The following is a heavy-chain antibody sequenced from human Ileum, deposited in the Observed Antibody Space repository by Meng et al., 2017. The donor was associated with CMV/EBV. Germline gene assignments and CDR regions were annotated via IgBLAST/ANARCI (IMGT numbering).Heavy chain of an antibody. CDR2: IWYDGNKK. D-gene: IGHD2-2*01. Sequence: FTLCNYGIHWVRQAPGKGLEWVAVIWYDGNKKFYADSVKGRFTISRDNSKNTVYLQMNSLRGEDTAVYYCAKDYTHFCTSTTCYPPEHWGQGTLVTVSS. V-gene: IGHV3-33*06. CDR3: AKDYTHFCTSTTCYPPEH. CDR1: FTLCNYG. J-gene: IGHJ1*01.